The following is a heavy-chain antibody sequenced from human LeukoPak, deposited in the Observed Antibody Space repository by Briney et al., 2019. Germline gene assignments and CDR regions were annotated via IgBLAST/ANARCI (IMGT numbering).Heavy chain of an antibody. CDR3: VSFYETY. J-gene: IGHJ4*02. Sequence: GGSLRLSCAASGNYWMHWVRQAPGKGLVWVSHINSDGSWASYADSVKGRFTISKDNAKNTAYLQMNNLRAEDTAVYYCVSFYETYWGRGTLVTVSS. CDR1: GNYW. CDR2: INSDGSWA. V-gene: IGHV3-74*01. D-gene: IGHD2-2*01.